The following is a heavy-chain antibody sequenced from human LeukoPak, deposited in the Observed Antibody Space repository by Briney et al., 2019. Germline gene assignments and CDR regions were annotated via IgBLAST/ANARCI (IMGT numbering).Heavy chain of an antibody. V-gene: IGHV4-30-4*08. CDR1: GASISSGDYY. D-gene: IGHD2-2*01. CDR3: ASTNCSRPSCFGANWFDP. CDR2: IYYSGST. J-gene: IGHJ5*02. Sequence: PSQTLSLTCTVSGASISSGDYYWSWIRQPPGKGLEWIGSIYYSGSTFHYNPSLKSRVAISIDTSKNQFSLSLSSVTAADTAVYYCASTNCSRPSCFGANWFDPWGQGTLVTVSS.